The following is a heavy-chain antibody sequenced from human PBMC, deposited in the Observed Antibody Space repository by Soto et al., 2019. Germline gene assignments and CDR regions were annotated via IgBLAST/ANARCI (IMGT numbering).Heavy chain of an antibody. D-gene: IGHD3-10*01. CDR3: ARDLFPQTGSSLDS. V-gene: IGHV3-74*03. CDR1: GFTFSSYW. J-gene: IGHJ4*02. Sequence: EVQLVESGGGLVQPGGSLRLSCAASGFTFSSYWVHWVRQVPGKGLVWVSRINPDGSTTSYANSVKGRFTTSRDNAKNTLFLQMNSLTDEDTAVYYCARDLFPQTGSSLDSWGQGTLVTVSS. CDR2: INPDGSTT.